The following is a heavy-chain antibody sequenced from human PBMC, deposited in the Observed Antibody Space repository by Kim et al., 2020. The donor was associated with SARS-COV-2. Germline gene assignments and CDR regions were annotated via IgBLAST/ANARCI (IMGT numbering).Heavy chain of an antibody. D-gene: IGHD3-3*01. V-gene: IGHV1-46*01. CDR1: GYTFTSYY. CDR2: INPSGGST. CDR3: ARDQPYYDFLSGPPGYGMDF. Sequence: ASVKVSCKASGYTFTSYYMHWVRQAPGQGLEWMGIINPSGGSTSYAQKFQGRVTMTRDTSTSTVHMELSSLRSEDTAVYYCARDQPYYDFLSGPPGYGMDFWGQGTTVTVSS. J-gene: IGHJ6*02.